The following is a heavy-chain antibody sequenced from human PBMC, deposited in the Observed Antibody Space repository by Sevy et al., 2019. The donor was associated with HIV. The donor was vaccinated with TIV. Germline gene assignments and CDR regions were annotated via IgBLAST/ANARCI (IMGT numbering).Heavy chain of an antibody. V-gene: IGHV3-23*01. D-gene: IGHD2-8*01. Sequence: GGSLRLSCAASGFAFYDYSMSWIRQAPGKGLEWVATLSFGCGKINYADSVKGRFTISRDNSKNSFYLQMDNLRVEDTAPYYCVREGCSRPHDYWGQGTRVTVSS. CDR1: GFAFYDYS. CDR2: LSFGCGKI. CDR3: VREGCSRPHDY. J-gene: IGHJ4*02.